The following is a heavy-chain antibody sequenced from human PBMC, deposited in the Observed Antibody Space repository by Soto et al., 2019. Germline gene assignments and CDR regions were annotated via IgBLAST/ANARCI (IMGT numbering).Heavy chain of an antibody. J-gene: IGHJ4*02. CDR3: ARWGCSGTNCNLNQRSYDL. CDR1: GFIFNEYG. V-gene: IGHV3-33*03. Sequence: QVQLVESGGGVVQPGMSLRLSCAASGFIFNEYGMHWVRQAPGKGPEWVAVIWYDGSNKYYADSVKGRFTISRDNSKNTMSLQMNNLRAEDTAVYYCARWGCSGTNCNLNQRSYDLWGQGTRVTVSS. CDR2: IWYDGSNK. D-gene: IGHD2-15*01.